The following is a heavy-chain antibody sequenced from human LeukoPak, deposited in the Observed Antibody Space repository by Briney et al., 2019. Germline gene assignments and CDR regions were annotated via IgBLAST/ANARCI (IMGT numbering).Heavy chain of an antibody. Sequence: GGSLRLSCAAAGFTFSDYYMSWLRQAPGKGLEWVSYISSSGSTIYYADSVKGRFTISRDNAKNSLYLQMNSLRAEDTAVYYCARGDGYSQLYGMDVWGQGTTVTVSS. J-gene: IGHJ6*02. V-gene: IGHV3-11*01. CDR3: ARGDGYSQLYGMDV. CDR2: ISSSGSTI. CDR1: GFTFSDYY. D-gene: IGHD5-24*01.